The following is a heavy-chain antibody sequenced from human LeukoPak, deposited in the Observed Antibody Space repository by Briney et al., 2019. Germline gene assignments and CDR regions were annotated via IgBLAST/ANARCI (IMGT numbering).Heavy chain of an antibody. J-gene: IGHJ3*02. Sequence: KPSETLSLTCTVSGGSISSSSYYWGWIRQPPGEGLEWIGSIYYSGSTYYNPSLKSRVTISVDTSKNQFSLKLSSVTAADTAVYYCARPGHYYDSSGYAVTFDIWGQGTMVTVSS. CDR2: IYYSGST. D-gene: IGHD3-22*01. CDR3: ARPGHYYDSSGYAVTFDI. V-gene: IGHV4-39*01. CDR1: GGSISSSSYY.